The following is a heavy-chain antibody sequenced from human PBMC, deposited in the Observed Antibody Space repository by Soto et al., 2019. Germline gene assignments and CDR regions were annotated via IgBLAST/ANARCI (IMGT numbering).Heavy chain of an antibody. V-gene: IGHV3-23*01. CDR2: ISGSSSST. D-gene: IGHD2-2*01. J-gene: IGHJ3*02. CDR3: ARDKEAIVVVPAASYLYAAFDI. Sequence: GGSLRLSCAASGFPFSSYAMSWVRQAPGKGLEWVSDISGSSSSTYYADSVKGRFTISRDNAKNSLYLQMNSLRAEDTAVYYCARDKEAIVVVPAASYLYAAFDIWGQGTMVTVSS. CDR1: GFPFSSYA.